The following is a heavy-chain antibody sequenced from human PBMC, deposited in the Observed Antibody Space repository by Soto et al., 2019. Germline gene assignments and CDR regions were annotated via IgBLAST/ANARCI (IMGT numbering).Heavy chain of an antibody. CDR1: GYTFTSYG. CDR3: VREDYYGSGSYYNSGSGWFDP. CDR2: ISAYNGNT. J-gene: IGHJ5*02. Sequence: QVQLVQSGAEVKKPGASVKVSCKASGYTFTSYGISWVRQAPGQGLEWMGWISAYNGNTNYAQKLQGRVTMTTDTSTSTAYMELRSLRSDDTAVYYCVREDYYGSGSYYNSGSGWFDPWGQGTLVTVSS. V-gene: IGHV1-18*01. D-gene: IGHD3-10*01.